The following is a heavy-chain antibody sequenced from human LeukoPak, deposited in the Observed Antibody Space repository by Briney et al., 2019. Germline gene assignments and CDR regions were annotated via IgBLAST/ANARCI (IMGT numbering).Heavy chain of an antibody. J-gene: IGHJ3*02. CDR3: ASLSWFGEKAFDI. CDR2: IYYSGST. V-gene: IGHV4-31*03. Sequence: SETLSLTCTVSGGSISSGGYYWSWIRQHPGKGLEWIGYIYYSGSTYYNPSLKSRVTISVDTSKNQLSLKLSSVTAADTAVYYCASLSWFGEKAFDIWGQGTMVTVSS. CDR1: GGSISSGGYY. D-gene: IGHD3-10*01.